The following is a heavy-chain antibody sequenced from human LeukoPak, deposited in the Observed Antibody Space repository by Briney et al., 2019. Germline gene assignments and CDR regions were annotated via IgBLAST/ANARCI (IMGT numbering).Heavy chain of an antibody. Sequence: SETLSLTCAVSGGSISSYHWSWIRQPPGKGLEWIGYIYYSGSTNYNPSLKSRVTISVDTSKNQLSLKLSSVTAADTAVYYCASYLYYYDSSGYTGGFDYWGQGTLVTVSS. D-gene: IGHD3-22*01. V-gene: IGHV4-59*08. CDR2: IYYSGST. CDR1: GGSISSYH. J-gene: IGHJ4*02. CDR3: ASYLYYYDSSGYTGGFDY.